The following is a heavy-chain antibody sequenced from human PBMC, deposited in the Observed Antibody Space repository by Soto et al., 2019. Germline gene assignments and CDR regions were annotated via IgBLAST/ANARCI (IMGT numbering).Heavy chain of an antibody. CDR3: ARDRSVIQWIRSRYYYYGMDV. D-gene: IGHD5-12*01. V-gene: IGHV3-33*01. J-gene: IGHJ6*02. Sequence: HPGGSLRLSCAASGFTFSSYGMHWVRQAPGKGLEWVAVIWYDGSNKYYADSVKGRFTISRDNSKNTLYLQMNSLRAEDTAVYYCARDRSVIQWIRSRYYYYGMDVWGQGTTVTVYS. CDR1: GFTFSSYG. CDR2: IWYDGSNK.